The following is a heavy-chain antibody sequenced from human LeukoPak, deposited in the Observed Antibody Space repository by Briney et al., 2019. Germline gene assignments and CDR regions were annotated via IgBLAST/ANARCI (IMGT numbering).Heavy chain of an antibody. V-gene: IGHV4-59*01. CDR1: GDSISSYY. Sequence: SETLSLTRTVSGDSISSYYWSWIRQPPGKGLEWIGYIYYSGSTNYNPSLKSRVTISVDTSKNQFSLKLNSVTAADTAVYYCARVGYCSSTSCYQPPGIFDYWGQGTLVTVSS. J-gene: IGHJ4*02. D-gene: IGHD2-2*01. CDR2: IYYSGST. CDR3: ARVGYCSSTSCYQPPGIFDY.